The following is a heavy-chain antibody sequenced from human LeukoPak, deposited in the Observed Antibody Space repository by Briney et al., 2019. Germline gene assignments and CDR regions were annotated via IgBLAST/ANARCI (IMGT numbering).Heavy chain of an antibody. CDR3: ARHSSNNPNLDY. Sequence: SQTLSLTCAISGDSVSNNNAAWNWIRQSPSRGLEWLGRTYYRSKWYNDYAVSVKSRITINPDTSKNQFSLQLNSVTPEDTAVYYCARHSSNNPNLDYWGQGTLVAVSS. CDR2: TYYRSKWYN. D-gene: IGHD6-13*01. CDR1: GDSVSNNNAA. J-gene: IGHJ4*02. V-gene: IGHV6-1*01.